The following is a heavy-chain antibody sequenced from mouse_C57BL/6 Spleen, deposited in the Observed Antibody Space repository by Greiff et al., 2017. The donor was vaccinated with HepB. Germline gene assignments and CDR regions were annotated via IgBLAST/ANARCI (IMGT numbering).Heavy chain of an antibody. CDR3: ASDTTVVATDWCFDV. V-gene: IGHV1-69*01. CDR2: IDPSDSYT. J-gene: IGHJ1*03. Sequence: QVQLQQPGAELVMPGASVKLSCKASGYTFTSYWMHWVKQRPGQGLEWIGEIDPSDSYTNYNQKFKGKSTLTVDKSSSTAYMQLSSLTSEDSAVYYSASDTTVVATDWCFDVWGKGTTVTVSS. CDR1: GYTFTSYW. D-gene: IGHD1-1*01.